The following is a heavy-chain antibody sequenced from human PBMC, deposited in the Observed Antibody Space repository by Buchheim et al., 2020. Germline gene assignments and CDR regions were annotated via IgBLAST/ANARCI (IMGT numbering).Heavy chain of an antibody. J-gene: IGHJ5*02. CDR2: ISPSSTYI. D-gene: IGHD3-3*01. V-gene: IGHV3-21*01. CDR1: GFTFSGYD. CDR3: ARDGLFTEWSTYYFSP. Sequence: EVQLVESGGGLVRPGGSLRLSCEGSGFTFSGYDMHWVRQAPGKGLEWVSSISPSSTYIYYADSMKGRFIISRDNAEKSLYLQMNSLRAEDTAVYYCARDGLFTEWSTYYFSPWGQGTL.